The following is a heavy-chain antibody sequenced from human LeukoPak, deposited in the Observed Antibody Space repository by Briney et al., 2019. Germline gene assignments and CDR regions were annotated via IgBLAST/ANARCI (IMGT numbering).Heavy chain of an antibody. CDR2: INPNSGGT. D-gene: IGHD2-2*01. J-gene: IGHJ5*02. Sequence: ASVKVSCKASGYTFTSYDINWVRQATGQGLEWMGWINPNSGGTNYAQKFQGRVTMTRDTSISTAYMELSRLRSDDTAVYYCARPGDCSSTSCYYFGFDPWGQGTLVTVSS. CDR1: GYTFTSYD. V-gene: IGHV1-2*02. CDR3: ARPGDCSSTSCYYFGFDP.